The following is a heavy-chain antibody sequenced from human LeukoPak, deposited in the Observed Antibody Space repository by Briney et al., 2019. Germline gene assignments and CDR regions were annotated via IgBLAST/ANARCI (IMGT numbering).Heavy chain of an antibody. V-gene: IGHV1-2*02. D-gene: IGHD3-22*01. CDR1: GYTFTGYY. CDR2: INPNSGGT. Sequence: ASVKVSCKASGYTFTGYYMHWVRQAPGQGLEWMRWINPNSGGTNYAQKFQGRVTMTRDTSISTAYMELSRLRSDDTAVCYCARGGLRYYYDSTGWNYWGQGTLVTVSS. CDR3: ARGGLRYYYDSTGWNY. J-gene: IGHJ4*02.